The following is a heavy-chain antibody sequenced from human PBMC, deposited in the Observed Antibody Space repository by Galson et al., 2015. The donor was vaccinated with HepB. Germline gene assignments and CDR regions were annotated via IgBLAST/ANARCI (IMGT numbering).Heavy chain of an antibody. CDR2: MNPNSGDT. CDR3: ARELRYFDWLG. CDR1: GYTFTSYD. Sequence: SVKVSCKASGYTFTSYDINWVRQATGQGLEWMGWMNPNSGDTGYAQKFQGRVTMTRDTSISTAYMELSGLRSEDTAVYYCARELRYFDWLGWGQGTLVTVSS. J-gene: IGHJ4*02. V-gene: IGHV1-8*01. D-gene: IGHD3-9*01.